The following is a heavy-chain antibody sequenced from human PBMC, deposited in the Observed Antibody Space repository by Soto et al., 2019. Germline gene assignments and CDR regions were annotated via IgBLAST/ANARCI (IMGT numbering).Heavy chain of an antibody. Sequence: PGGSLRLSCAASGFTFSSYAMSWVRQAPGKGLEWVSAISGSGGSTYYADSVNGRFTISRDNSKNTLYLQMNSLRAEDTAVYYCAKARQGSGSYLPSLFDFWGQGTLVTVSS. CDR2: ISGSGGST. CDR3: AKARQGSGSYLPSLFDF. J-gene: IGHJ4*02. V-gene: IGHV3-23*01. CDR1: GFTFSSYA. D-gene: IGHD3-10*01.